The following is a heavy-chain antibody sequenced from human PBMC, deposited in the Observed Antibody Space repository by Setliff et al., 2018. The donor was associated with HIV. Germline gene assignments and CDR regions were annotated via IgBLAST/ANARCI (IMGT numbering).Heavy chain of an antibody. CDR2: IYHSGTT. CDR1: GGSFSGYY. V-gene: IGHV4-34*01. CDR3: ARHESGRSSSWSNFDY. Sequence: SETLSLTCAVYGGSFSGYYWGWIRHPPGKGLEWIGSIYHSGTTYYNPPLKSRVTISVDTSKNQFSLKLSSVTAADTAVYYCARHESGRSSSWSNFDYWGQGTLVTVSS. J-gene: IGHJ4*02. D-gene: IGHD6-13*01.